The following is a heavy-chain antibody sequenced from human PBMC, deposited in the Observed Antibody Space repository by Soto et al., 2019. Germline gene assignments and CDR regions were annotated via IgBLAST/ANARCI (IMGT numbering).Heavy chain of an antibody. Sequence: SATLSLTCSVSGGPMTSGAYYWSWIRQPRGEGLEWMGYIYYSGGTSSSPSLESRLTLSVHTSKNQFSLKLSSVTAADTAVYYCARVRAREGGGWFAPGGQGTLVSVSS. J-gene: IGHJ5*02. CDR3: ARVRAREGGGWFAP. D-gene: IGHD6-6*01. V-gene: IGHV4-31*03. CDR1: GGPMTSGAYY. CDR2: IYYSGGT.